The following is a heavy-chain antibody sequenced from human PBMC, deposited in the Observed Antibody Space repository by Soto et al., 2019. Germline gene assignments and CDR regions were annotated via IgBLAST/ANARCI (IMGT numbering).Heavy chain of an antibody. D-gene: IGHD3-16*02. Sequence: EVELLESGGGLVQPGGSLRLSCAASIFTFSTYALSWVRQAPGKGLEWVSGISGSGTTTIYADSVKGRFTISRDNSKSTPYLQMNSLRAEDTAVYYCAIRYTSGRYFDYWGQGTLLTVSS. J-gene: IGHJ4*02. CDR2: ISGSGTTT. CDR1: IFTFSTYA. V-gene: IGHV3-23*01. CDR3: AIRYTSGRYFDY.